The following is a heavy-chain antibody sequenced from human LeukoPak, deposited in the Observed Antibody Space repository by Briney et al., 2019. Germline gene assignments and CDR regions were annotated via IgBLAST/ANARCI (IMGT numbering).Heavy chain of an antibody. V-gene: IGHV3-23*01. CDR3: AEGIRGELPMGYFGY. J-gene: IGHJ4*02. CDR2: ISGRGGST. CDR1: GFTFSSYA. D-gene: IGHD1-26*01. Sequence: GGSLRLSCAASGFTFSSYAMSWVRQAPGKGLEWVSAISGRGGSTYYADSVKGRFTISRDNSKNTLYLQMNSLRAEDTAVYYCAEGIRGELPMGYFGYWGQGTLVTVSS.